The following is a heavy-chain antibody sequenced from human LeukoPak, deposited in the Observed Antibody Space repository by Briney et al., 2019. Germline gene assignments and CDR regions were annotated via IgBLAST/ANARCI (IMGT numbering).Heavy chain of an antibody. CDR3: ARGGWELSY. CDR2: ISYDGSNK. J-gene: IGHJ4*02. CDR1: GFTFSSYG. Sequence: GGSLRLSCAASGFTFSSYGMHWVRQAPGKGLEWVAVISYDGSNKYYADSVKGRFTISRDNSKNTLYLQMNSLRAEDTAVYYCARGGWELSYWGQGTLVTVSS. D-gene: IGHD1-26*01. V-gene: IGHV3-30*03.